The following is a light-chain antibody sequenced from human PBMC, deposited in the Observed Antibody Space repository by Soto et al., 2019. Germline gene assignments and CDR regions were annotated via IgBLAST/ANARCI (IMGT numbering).Light chain of an antibody. Sequence: EIVMTQSPATLSVSPGERATLSCRASQSVTSNLAWYQQKPGQAPRLLIYGASTRATGIPARFSGSGSGTEFTLTISCLQSEDFAFYYCQQYNNWPPTFGQGTLLEIK. CDR3: QQYNNWPPT. CDR2: GAS. V-gene: IGKV3-15*01. CDR1: QSVTSN. J-gene: IGKJ5*01.